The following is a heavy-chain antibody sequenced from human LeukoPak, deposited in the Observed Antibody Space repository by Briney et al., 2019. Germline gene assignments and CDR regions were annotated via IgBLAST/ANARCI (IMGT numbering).Heavy chain of an antibody. V-gene: IGHV3-33*01. CDR3: ARSGDYYGSGDYYYYYGMDV. D-gene: IGHD3-10*01. CDR2: IWDEGSNK. Sequence: GGALRLSCAASGFTFSSYGMHWGRQAPGKGVGGGAGIWDEGSNKYYADSVKGRFTISRDNSKNTLYLQMNSLRAEDTAVYYCARSGDYYGSGDYYYYYGMDVWGQGTTVTVSS. J-gene: IGHJ6*02. CDR1: GFTFSSYG.